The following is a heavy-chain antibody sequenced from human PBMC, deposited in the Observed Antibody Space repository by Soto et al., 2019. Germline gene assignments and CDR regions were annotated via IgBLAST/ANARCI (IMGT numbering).Heavy chain of an antibody. CDR2: INPNGGST. D-gene: IGHD6-13*01. Sequence: QLQLVQSGAEVKKPGASVKLSCKASGYTFTNYYIHWVRQAPGQGLEWMAIINPNGGSTNYAQKFQGRVTLTRDTSTSTVYMDLRSLKSEDTAVYYCARGLAAGDYWGQGTLVTVSS. CDR3: ARGLAAGDY. J-gene: IGHJ4*02. CDR1: GYTFTNYY. V-gene: IGHV1-46*01.